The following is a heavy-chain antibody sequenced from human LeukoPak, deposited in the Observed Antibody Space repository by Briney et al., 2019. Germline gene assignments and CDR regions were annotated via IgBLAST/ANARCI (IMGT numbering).Heavy chain of an antibody. D-gene: IGHD5-24*01. J-gene: IGHJ4*02. CDR2: IYYSGST. V-gene: IGHV4-39*01. CDR3: ARHGGRDGYNSLDY. Sequence: PSETLSLTCAVSGGSISTTNWWTWVRQPPGKGLEWIGSIYYSGSTYYNPSLKSRVTISVDTSKNQFSLKLSSVTAADTAVYYCARHGGRDGYNSLDYWGQGTLVTVSS. CDR1: GGSISTTNW.